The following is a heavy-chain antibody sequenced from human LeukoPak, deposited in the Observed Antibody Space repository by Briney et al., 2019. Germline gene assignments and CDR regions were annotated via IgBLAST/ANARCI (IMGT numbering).Heavy chain of an antibody. V-gene: IGHV1-69*13. D-gene: IGHD2-2*02. J-gene: IGHJ6*03. CDR3: AREVGGPAAIPRDYYYYYMDV. Sequence: SVKVSCKVSGGTFSSYAISWVRQAPGQGLEWMGGIIPIFGTANYAQKFQGRVTITADESTSTAYMELSSLRSEDTAVYYCAREVGGPAAIPRDYYYYYMDVWGKGTTVTVSS. CDR1: GGTFSSYA. CDR2: IIPIFGTA.